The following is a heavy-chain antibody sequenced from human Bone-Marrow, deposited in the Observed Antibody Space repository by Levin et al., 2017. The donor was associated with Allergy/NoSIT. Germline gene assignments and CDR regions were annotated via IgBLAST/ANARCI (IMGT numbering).Heavy chain of an antibody. CDR1: GDSVSSGGNS. CDR2: IYHSGTT. V-gene: IGHV4-30-2*01. Sequence: SCDVSGDSVSSGGNSWTWIRQAPGQGLEWIGYIYHSGTTYYNPSLTGRVTISVDWSKNQFSLKLTSVTAADTAVYYCARGVEVPGYNFYYGMDVWGQGTTVTVSS. D-gene: IGHD3-10*01. CDR3: ARGVEVPGYNFYYGMDV. J-gene: IGHJ6*02.